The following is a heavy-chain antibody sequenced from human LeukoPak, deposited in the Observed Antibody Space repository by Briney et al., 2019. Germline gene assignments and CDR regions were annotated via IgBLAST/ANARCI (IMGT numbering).Heavy chain of an antibody. V-gene: IGHV3-23*01. Sequence: GGSLRLFCAASGFTFSSYAMSWVCQVPGKGLEWVSAISGSGGSTYYADSVKGRFTISRDNSKNTLYLQMNSLRAEDTAVYYCAKARYYGRIASVYWSQGSLVTVSS. J-gene: IGHJ4*02. CDR3: AKARYYGRIASVY. CDR1: GFTFSSYA. D-gene: IGHD3-10*01. CDR2: ISGSGGST.